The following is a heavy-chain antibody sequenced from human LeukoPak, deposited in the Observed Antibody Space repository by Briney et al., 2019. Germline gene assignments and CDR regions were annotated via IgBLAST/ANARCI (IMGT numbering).Heavy chain of an antibody. J-gene: IGHJ3*02. D-gene: IGHD3-22*01. CDR1: GYSFTSYW. CDR3: ARQTYYYDSSGYYSYAFDI. V-gene: IGHV5-51*01. Sequence: GESLKISCKGSGYSFTSYWIGWVRQKPGKGLEWMGIIYPGDSDTRYSPSFQGQVTISADKSISTAYLQWSSLKASDTAMYYCARQTYYYDSSGYYSYAFDIWGQGTMVTVSS. CDR2: IYPGDSDT.